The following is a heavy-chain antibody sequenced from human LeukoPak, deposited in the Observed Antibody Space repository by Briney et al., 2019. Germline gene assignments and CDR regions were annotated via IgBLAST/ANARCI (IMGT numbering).Heavy chain of an antibody. D-gene: IGHD3-16*01. CDR2: IYYSGST. Sequence: SETLSLTCTVSGGSISSYHWSWIRQPPGKGLEWIGYIYYSGSTNYNPSLKSRVTISVDTSKNQFSLKLSSVTAADTAVYYCARGTVYVAPFDYWGQGTLVTVSS. CDR3: ARGTVYVAPFDY. V-gene: IGHV4-59*01. CDR1: GGSISSYH. J-gene: IGHJ4*02.